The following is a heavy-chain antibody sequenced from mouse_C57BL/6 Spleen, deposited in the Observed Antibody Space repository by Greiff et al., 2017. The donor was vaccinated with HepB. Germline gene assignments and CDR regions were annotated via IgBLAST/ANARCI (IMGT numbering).Heavy chain of an antibody. CDR3: SRGGYGSSYPYYFDY. J-gene: IGHJ2*01. CDR2: IDPSDSET. Sequence: QVQLQQPGAELVRPGSSVKLSCKASGYTFTSYWMHWVKQRPIQGLEWIGNIDPSDSETHYNQKFKDKATLTVDKSSSTAYMQLSSLTSEDSAVYYCSRGGYGSSYPYYFDYWGQGTTLTVSS. V-gene: IGHV1-52*01. D-gene: IGHD1-1*01. CDR1: GYTFTSYW.